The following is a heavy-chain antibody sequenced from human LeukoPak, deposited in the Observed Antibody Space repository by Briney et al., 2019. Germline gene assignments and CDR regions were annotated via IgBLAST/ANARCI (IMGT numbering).Heavy chain of an antibody. V-gene: IGHV4-39*01. CDR1: GGSISSSSYY. CDR2: ISYSGST. J-gene: IGHJ4*02. CDR3: ARCILGAGTYYFDY. D-gene: IGHD1-1*01. Sequence: SETLSLTCTVSGGSISSSSYYWGWIRQPPGKGLEWIGSISYSGSTYYNPSLKSRVTISVDTSKNQFSLKLSSVTAADTAVYYCARCILGAGTYYFDYWGQGTLVTVSS.